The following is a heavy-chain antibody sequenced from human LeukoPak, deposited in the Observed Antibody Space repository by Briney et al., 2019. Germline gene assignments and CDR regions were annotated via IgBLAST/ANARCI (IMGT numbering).Heavy chain of an antibody. J-gene: IGHJ5*02. Sequence: SETPSLTCTVSGGYISSSSYSWGWIRQPPGQGLEWIGSIYYSGSTYYNPSLKSRVTISVDTSKNQFSLKLSSVTAADTAVYYCARQIAVEGDWFDPWGQGTLVTVSS. D-gene: IGHD6-19*01. V-gene: IGHV4-39*01. CDR1: GGYISSSSYS. CDR3: ARQIAVEGDWFDP. CDR2: IYYSGST.